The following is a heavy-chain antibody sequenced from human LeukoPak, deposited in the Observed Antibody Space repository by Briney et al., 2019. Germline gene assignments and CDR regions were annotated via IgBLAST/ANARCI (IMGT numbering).Heavy chain of an antibody. Sequence: GESLKISCEAFGYTFSTYWVGWVRQVPGKGLEWMGLIYPGDSETKYSPSFEGQITISTDKTINTAYLQWSSLKASDTAMYYCAGRGAAARHGYFDYWGQGTLVTVSS. J-gene: IGHJ4*02. CDR1: GYTFSTYW. V-gene: IGHV5-51*01. D-gene: IGHD6-13*01. CDR3: AGRGAAARHGYFDY. CDR2: IYPGDSET.